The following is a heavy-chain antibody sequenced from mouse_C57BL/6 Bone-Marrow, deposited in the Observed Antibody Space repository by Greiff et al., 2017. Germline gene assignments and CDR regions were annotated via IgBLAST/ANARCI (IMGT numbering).Heavy chain of an antibody. Sequence: QVQLQQSVAELARPGASVKMSCKASGYPFTSYTMHWVKPRPGHGLEWIGYINPSSGYTKSNQKFKDKATLTADKSSTTAYMQLRSLTSEASAVYYFARGGGCPTVWYCDVWGTGTTVTVSS. CDR1: GYPFTSYT. J-gene: IGHJ1*03. D-gene: IGHD1-1*01. CDR3: ARGGGCPTVWYCDV. CDR2: INPSSGYT. V-gene: IGHV1-4*01.